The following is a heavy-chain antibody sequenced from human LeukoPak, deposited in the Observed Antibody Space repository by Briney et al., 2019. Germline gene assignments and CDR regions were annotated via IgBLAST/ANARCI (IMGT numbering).Heavy chain of an antibody. CDR1: GGSISSSSYY. D-gene: IGHD2-15*01. CDR2: IYYSGST. Sequence: SETLSLTCTVSGGSISSSSYYWGWLRQGPGKGLEWVGSIYYSGSTYYDPSFKSRVTISLHKSKIQFYLKLSSVTAPDTAVYYCARDFVGTYCSCGGCYPTHRIHYGGQRTVVPVSS. V-gene: IGHV4-39*07. J-gene: IGHJ4*02. CDR3: ARDFVGTYCSCGGCYPTHRIHY.